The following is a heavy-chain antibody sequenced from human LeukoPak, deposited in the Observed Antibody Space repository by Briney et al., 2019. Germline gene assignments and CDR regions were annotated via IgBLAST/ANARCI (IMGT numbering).Heavy chain of an antibody. J-gene: IGHJ1*01. D-gene: IGHD6-6*01. CDR2: ISSSSYI. CDR1: GFTFSSYS. Sequence: GGSLRLSCAASGFTFSSYSMNWVRQAPGKGLEWVSSISSSSYIYYADSVKGRFTISRDNAKNSLYLQMNSLRAEDTAVYYCARETHSSLRVTEYFQHWGQGTLVTVSS. CDR3: ARETHSSLRVTEYFQH. V-gene: IGHV3-21*01.